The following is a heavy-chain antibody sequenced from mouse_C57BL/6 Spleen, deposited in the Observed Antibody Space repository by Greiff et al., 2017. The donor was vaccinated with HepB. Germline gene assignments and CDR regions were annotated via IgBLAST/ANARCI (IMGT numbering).Heavy chain of an antibody. CDR1: GISITTGNYR. CDR2: IYYSGTI. CDR3: ARVGDGYYVYFDY. J-gene: IGHJ2*01. Sequence: EVKVEESGPGLVKPSQTVFLTCTVTGISITTGNYRWSWIRQFPGNKLEWIGYIYYSGTITYNPSLTSRTTITRDTPKNQFFLEMNSLTAEDTATYYCARVGDGYYVYFDYWGQGTTLTVSS. D-gene: IGHD2-3*01. V-gene: IGHV3-5*01.